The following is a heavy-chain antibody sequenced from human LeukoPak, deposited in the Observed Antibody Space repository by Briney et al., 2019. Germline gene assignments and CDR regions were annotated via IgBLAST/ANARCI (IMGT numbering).Heavy chain of an antibody. V-gene: IGHV3-13*01. J-gene: IGHJ2*01. Sequence: GGSLRLSWAASGFTFSSYDMHWVRQATGRGLEWVSAIGTAGDTYYPGSVKGRFTISRENAKNSLYLQMNSLRAGDTAVCYCARDFKYYDSSGPNWYFDLWGRGTLVTVSS. CDR1: GFTFSSYD. CDR2: IGTAGDT. CDR3: ARDFKYYDSSGPNWYFDL. D-gene: IGHD3-22*01.